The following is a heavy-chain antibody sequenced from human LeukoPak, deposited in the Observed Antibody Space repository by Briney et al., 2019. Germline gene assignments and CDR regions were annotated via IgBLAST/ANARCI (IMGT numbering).Heavy chain of an antibody. Sequence: SQTLSLTCTVPGGSISSGSYYWSWIRQPAGKGLEWIGRIYTSGSTNYNPSLKSRVTISVDTSKNQFSLKLSSVTAADTAVYYCAREAYDFWSGSARDSGYWGQGTLVTVSS. D-gene: IGHD3-3*01. J-gene: IGHJ4*02. CDR2: IYTSGST. V-gene: IGHV4-61*02. CDR3: AREAYDFWSGSARDSGY. CDR1: GGSISSGSYY.